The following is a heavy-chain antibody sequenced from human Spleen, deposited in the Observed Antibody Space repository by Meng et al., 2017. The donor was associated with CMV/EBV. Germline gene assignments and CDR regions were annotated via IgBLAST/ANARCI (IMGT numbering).Heavy chain of an antibody. CDR2: ISYSGNTI. Sequence: GESLKISCAASGFTFRSYDMIWVRQAPGKGLEWVSYISYSGNTIYYADSMKGRFTISRDNAKNSLFLQMNSLRVEDTAVYYCARVGTLRGYCSSTSCHIDYWGQGALVTVSS. V-gene: IGHV3-48*03. CDR1: GFTFRSYD. J-gene: IGHJ4*02. D-gene: IGHD2-2*01. CDR3: ARVGTLRGYCSSTSCHIDY.